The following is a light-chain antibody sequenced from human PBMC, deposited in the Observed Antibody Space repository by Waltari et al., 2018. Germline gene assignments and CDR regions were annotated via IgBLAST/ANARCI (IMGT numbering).Light chain of an antibody. J-gene: IGKJ4*01. CDR3: QQYNSYLLT. V-gene: IGKV1-5*03. CDR2: KAS. Sequence: DIQMTQSPSTLSASVGDRVTITCRASQSISSWLAWYQQKPGKAPKLMIYKASSLESGVPSRFSGSGAGTEFTLTISSLQPDDFATYYCQQYNSYLLTFGGVTKVEIK. CDR1: QSISSW.